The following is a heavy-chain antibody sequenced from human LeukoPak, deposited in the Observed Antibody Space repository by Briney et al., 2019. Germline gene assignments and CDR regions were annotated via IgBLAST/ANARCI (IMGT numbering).Heavy chain of an antibody. CDR1: GFTFSSYA. D-gene: IGHD2-15*01. J-gene: IGHJ4*02. CDR3: AKDSLYYFSGGSCGKFDY. CDR2: ISGSGGST. Sequence: GGSLRLSCAASGFTFSSYAMSWLRQAPGKGLEWVSAISGSGGSTYYAGSVKGRFTISRDNSKNTLYLQMNSLRAEDTAVYYCAKDSLYYFSGGSCGKFDYWGQGTLVTVSS. V-gene: IGHV3-23*01.